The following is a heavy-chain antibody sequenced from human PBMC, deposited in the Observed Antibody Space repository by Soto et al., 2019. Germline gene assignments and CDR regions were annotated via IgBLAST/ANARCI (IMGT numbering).Heavy chain of an antibody. Sequence: PGESLKISCKGSGYSFTSYWIGWVRQMPGKGLEWMGIIYPGDSDTRYSPSFQGQVTISADKSISTAYLQWSSLKASDTAMYYCARQAAADYDILTGPSRVDWFDPWGQGTLVTVSS. CDR2: IYPGDSDT. CDR1: GYSFTSYW. D-gene: IGHD3-9*01. CDR3: ARQAAADYDILTGPSRVDWFDP. J-gene: IGHJ5*02. V-gene: IGHV5-51*01.